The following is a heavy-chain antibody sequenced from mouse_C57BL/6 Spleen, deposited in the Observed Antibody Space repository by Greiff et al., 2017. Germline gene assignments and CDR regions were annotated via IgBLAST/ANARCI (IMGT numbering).Heavy chain of an antibody. CDR1: GYTFTSYW. D-gene: IGHD1-1*01. CDR2: IDPSDSYT. V-gene: IGHV1-69*01. Sequence: QVQLQQPGAELVMPGASVKLSCKASGYTFTSYWMHWVKQRPGQGLEWIGEIDPSDSYTNYNQTFKGKSTLTVDKSSSTAYMQLSSLTSEDSAVYYCARSIITTVVATFDYWGQGTTLTVSS. J-gene: IGHJ2*01. CDR3: ARSIITTVVATFDY.